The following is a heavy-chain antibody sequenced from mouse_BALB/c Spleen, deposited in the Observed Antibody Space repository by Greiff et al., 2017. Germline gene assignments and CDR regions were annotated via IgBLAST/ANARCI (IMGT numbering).Heavy chain of an antibody. J-gene: IGHJ1*01. CDR1: GFTFSSYG. Sequence: EVMLVESGGGLVQPGGSLKLSCAASGFTFSSYGMSWVRQTPDKRLELVATINSNGGSTYYPDSVKGRFTISRDNAKNTLYLQMSSLKSEDTAMYYCAREGNLYWYFDVWGAGTTVTVSS. CDR3: AREGNLYWYFDV. V-gene: IGHV5-6-3*01. CDR2: INSNGGST. D-gene: IGHD2-1*01.